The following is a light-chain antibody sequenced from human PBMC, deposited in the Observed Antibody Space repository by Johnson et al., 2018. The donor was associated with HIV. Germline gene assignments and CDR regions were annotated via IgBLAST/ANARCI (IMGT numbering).Light chain of an antibody. CDR1: SSNIGNNY. CDR3: GTWDSSLSAYV. V-gene: IGLV1-51*02. CDR2: ENT. Sequence: QAVLTQPPSVSAAPGQKVTISCSGSSSNIGNNYVSWYQQLPGTASKLLIYENTKRPSGIPDRFSGSKSGTSATLGITGLQTGDEADYYCGTWDSSLSAYVFGTGTKVTFL. J-gene: IGLJ1*01.